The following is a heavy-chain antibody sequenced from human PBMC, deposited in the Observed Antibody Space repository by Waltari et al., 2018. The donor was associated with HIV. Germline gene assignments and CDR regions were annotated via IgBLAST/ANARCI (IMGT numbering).Heavy chain of an antibody. Sequence: QVQLVESGGGVVQPGRSLRLSRAASGFTFSNYAMHWVRQAPGKGLEWVAVISYDGSNKYYADSVKGRFTISRDNSKNTLYLQMNSLRAEDTAVYYCARDPQYCSSTSCSYYFDYWGQGTLVTVSS. CDR2: ISYDGSNK. CDR3: ARDPQYCSSTSCSYYFDY. V-gene: IGHV3-30-3*01. D-gene: IGHD2-2*01. J-gene: IGHJ4*02. CDR1: GFTFSNYA.